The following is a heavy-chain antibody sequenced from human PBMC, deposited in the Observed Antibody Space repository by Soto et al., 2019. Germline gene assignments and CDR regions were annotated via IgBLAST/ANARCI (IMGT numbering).Heavy chain of an antibody. CDR2: IYYSGST. Sequence: SETMSLTWTVSGGSVSDRNYYWSWIRQSPGKGLEWIGSIYYSGSTYYNPSLESRVTICVDKSKNQFSLKVISVTAADTAVYYCARLEGLATISYYFDYWGQATLVTVSS. CDR1: GGSVSDRNYY. J-gene: IGHJ4*02. D-gene: IGHD3-9*01. CDR3: ARLEGLATISYYFDY. V-gene: IGHV4-39*01.